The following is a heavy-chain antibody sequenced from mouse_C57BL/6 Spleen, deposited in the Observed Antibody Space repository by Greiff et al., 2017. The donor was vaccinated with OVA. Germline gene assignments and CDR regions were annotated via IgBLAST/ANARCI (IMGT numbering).Heavy chain of an antibody. CDR2: INPNNGGT. CDR1: GYTFTDYY. D-gene: IGHD1-1*01. V-gene: IGHV1-26*01. CDR3: ARGRYPLYYAMDY. J-gene: IGHJ4*01. Sequence: EVQLQQSGPELVKPGASVKISCKASGYTFTDYYMNWVKQSHGKSLEWIGDINPNNGGTSYNQKFKGKATLTVDKSSSTAYMELRSLTSEDSAVYYCARGRYPLYYAMDYWGKGTSVTVSS.